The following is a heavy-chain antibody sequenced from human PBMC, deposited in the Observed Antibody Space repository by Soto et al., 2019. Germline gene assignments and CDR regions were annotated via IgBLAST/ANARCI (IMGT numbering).Heavy chain of an antibody. CDR2: IYSAGNT. CDR1: AFTVIPIY. Sequence: SFIPPTTASAFTVIPIYTRLFLLAPGKGLEWISIIYSAGNTYYADSVKGRFTISRDNSKNTLYLQMNSLGAEDTAVYYCARDFVVGGPTINYYYGMDVWGQGT. D-gene: IGHD1-26*01. J-gene: IGHJ6*02. CDR3: ARDFVVGGPTINYYYGMDV. V-gene: IGHV3-66*01.